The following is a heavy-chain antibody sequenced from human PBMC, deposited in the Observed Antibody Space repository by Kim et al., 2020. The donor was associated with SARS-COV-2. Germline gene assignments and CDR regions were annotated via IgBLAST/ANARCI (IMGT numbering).Heavy chain of an antibody. CDR3: ARGVSNSSAWELDY. Sequence: SETLSLTCAVYGESFSGYYWTWIRQPPGKGLEWIGEGHHSGSTTYNPSLKSRVTITTDRSKNQFSLRLTSLTAADTAFYFCARGVSNSSAWELDYWGRGSLVTVSS. V-gene: IGHV4-34*01. D-gene: IGHD3-22*01. J-gene: IGHJ4*02. CDR2: GHHSGST. CDR1: GESFSGYY.